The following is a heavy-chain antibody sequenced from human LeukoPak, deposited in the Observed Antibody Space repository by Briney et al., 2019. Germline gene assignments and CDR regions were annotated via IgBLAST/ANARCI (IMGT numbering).Heavy chain of an antibody. Sequence: GGSLRLSCAASGVTFSSYAMTWVRQAPGKGLEWVSAISGSGGSTYYTDSVKGRFTISRDNSKNTLYLQMNSLRAEDTAVYYCAKEHLGYRSSTSCLPGDYGMDVWGQGTTVTVSS. CDR2: ISGSGGST. D-gene: IGHD2-2*01. V-gene: IGHV3-23*01. J-gene: IGHJ6*02. CDR3: AKEHLGYRSSTSCLPGDYGMDV. CDR1: GVTFSSYA.